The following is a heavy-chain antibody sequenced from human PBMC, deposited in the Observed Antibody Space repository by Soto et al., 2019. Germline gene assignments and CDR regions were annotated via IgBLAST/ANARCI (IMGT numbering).Heavy chain of an antibody. Sequence: QVQVVESGGGLVKPGESLRLSCVASGFTFSDHYMSWIRQAPGKGLEWVSYIGSSGSVKYYADSVKGRFTISRDNAKSSLYLQMNSLRVEDTAVYYCVREVASNRDYWGQGTLVTVSS. V-gene: IGHV3-11*01. D-gene: IGHD5-12*01. J-gene: IGHJ4*02. CDR2: IGSSGSVK. CDR1: GFTFSDHY. CDR3: VREVASNRDY.